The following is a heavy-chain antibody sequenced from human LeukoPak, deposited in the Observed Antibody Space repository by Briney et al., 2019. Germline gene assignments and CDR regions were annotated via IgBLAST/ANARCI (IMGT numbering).Heavy chain of an antibody. J-gene: IGHJ5*02. CDR1: GGSINNYY. V-gene: IGHV4-59*08. Sequence: SETLSLTCTVSGGSINNYYWSWIRQPPGKGLEWIGYIYSSGSTNYNPSLKSRVIISVDTSKNQFSLKLSSVTAADMAVYYCARRTLCCGERFDPWGQGTLVTVSS. D-gene: IGHD3-16*01. CDR2: IYSSGST. CDR3: ARRTLCCGERFDP.